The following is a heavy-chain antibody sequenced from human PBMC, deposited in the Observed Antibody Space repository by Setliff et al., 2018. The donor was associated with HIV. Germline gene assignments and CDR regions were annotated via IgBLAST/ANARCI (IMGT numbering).Heavy chain of an antibody. CDR1: GFTFNNYA. J-gene: IGHJ4*02. D-gene: IGHD3-9*01. CDR3: AGRTGDDWYYFDY. Sequence: GGSLRLSCAASGFTFNNYAMSWVRQAPGKGLEWVSTISGSGGSTYFADSVKGRFTISRDNSKNTLYLQMNSLRTEDTAIYYCAGRTGDDWYYFDYWGQGTLVTVSS. V-gene: IGHV3-23*01. CDR2: ISGSGGST.